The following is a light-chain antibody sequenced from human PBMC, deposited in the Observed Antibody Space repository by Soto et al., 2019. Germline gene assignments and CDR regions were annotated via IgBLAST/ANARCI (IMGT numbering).Light chain of an antibody. Sequence: DIQMTQSPSSLSASVGDRVTITCRASQSISSYLTWYQQKAGKAPKILISATSSLQSGVPSRFSGSGSGTDFTLTISSLQPEDFATYYCQQSYITPWTFGQGTKVEIK. J-gene: IGKJ1*01. V-gene: IGKV1-39*01. CDR1: QSISSY. CDR3: QQSYITPWT. CDR2: ATS.